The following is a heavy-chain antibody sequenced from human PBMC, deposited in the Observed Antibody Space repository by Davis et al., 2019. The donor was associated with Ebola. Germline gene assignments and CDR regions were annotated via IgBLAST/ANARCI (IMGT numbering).Heavy chain of an antibody. J-gene: IGHJ4*02. CDR1: GYTFTSYA. D-gene: IGHD2-8*02. CDR2: INPNSGGT. CDR3: ARVGCTGGVCYTLDY. Sequence: AASVKVSCKASGYTFTSYAMHWVRQAPGQRLEWMGWINPNSGGTNYAQKFQGWVTMTRDTSISTAYMELSRLRSDDTAVYYCARVGCTGGVCYTLDYWGQGTLVTVSS. V-gene: IGHV1-2*04.